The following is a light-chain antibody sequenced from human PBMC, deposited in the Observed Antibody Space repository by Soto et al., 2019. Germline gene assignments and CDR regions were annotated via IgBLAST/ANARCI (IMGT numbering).Light chain of an antibody. CDR3: QQYNNWPPWT. Sequence: EIVLTQSPGTLSLSPGERATLSCRASQSVGSSYLAWYQQKPGQAPRLLIYGASTRATGIPARFSGSGSGTEFTLTISSLQSEDFAVYYCQQYNNWPPWTFGQGTKVDI. J-gene: IGKJ1*01. V-gene: IGKV3-15*01. CDR2: GAS. CDR1: QSVGSSY.